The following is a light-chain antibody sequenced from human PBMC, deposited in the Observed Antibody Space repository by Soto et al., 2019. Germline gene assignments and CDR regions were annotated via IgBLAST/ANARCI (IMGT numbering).Light chain of an antibody. CDR3: SSYTSSTTLYV. V-gene: IGLV2-14*01. CDR1: SSYVGGYND. CDR2: EFT. Sequence: QSLLTHPASVSRSPGHSVTISCTGTSSYVGGYNDVSWYQQHPVKAPKLMIYEFTNRPSGVSNRFSGSKSGNTASLNISGLRAEDEADYYCSSYTSSTTLYVFGTGTKVTVL. J-gene: IGLJ1*01.